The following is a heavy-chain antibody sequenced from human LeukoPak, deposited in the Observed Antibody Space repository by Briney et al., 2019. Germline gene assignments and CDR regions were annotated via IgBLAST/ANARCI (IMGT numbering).Heavy chain of an antibody. Sequence: GGSLRLSCAASGFTFSTYWMNWARQAPGKGLEWVASINPSGSVKYYVNSVKGRFTISRDNSKNTLYLQMNSLRAEDTAVYYCANIRFLENYGMDVWGQGTTVTVSS. CDR2: INPSGSVK. J-gene: IGHJ6*02. CDR3: ANIRFLENYGMDV. D-gene: IGHD3-3*01. CDR1: GFTFSTYW. V-gene: IGHV3-7*03.